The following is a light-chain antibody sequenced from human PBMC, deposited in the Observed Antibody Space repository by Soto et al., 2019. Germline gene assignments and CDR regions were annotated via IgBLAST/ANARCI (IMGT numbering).Light chain of an antibody. V-gene: IGKV1-5*03. CDR3: QQTYSTPS. CDR2: KAS. J-gene: IGKJ1*01. CDR1: QTISSW. Sequence: QMTQSPSTLPASVGDTVHITCRASQTISSWLAWYQQKPGKAPKLLIYKASHLESGVPSRFSGSGSGTDFTLTISSLQPEDSATYYCQQTYSTPSFGQGSKV.